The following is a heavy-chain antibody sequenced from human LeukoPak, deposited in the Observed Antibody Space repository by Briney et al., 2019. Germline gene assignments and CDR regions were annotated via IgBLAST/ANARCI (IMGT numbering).Heavy chain of an antibody. CDR3: VSGDYGNY. Sequence: GGSLRLSCAASGFAFSSYWLHWVRQAPGKGLVWVSRVNSDGSSTNYADSVEGRFTASRDNAKNTLFLQMNSLRVEDTALYYCVSGDYGNYWGQETLVTVSS. V-gene: IGHV3-74*01. D-gene: IGHD4-17*01. J-gene: IGHJ4*02. CDR1: GFAFSSYW. CDR2: VNSDGSST.